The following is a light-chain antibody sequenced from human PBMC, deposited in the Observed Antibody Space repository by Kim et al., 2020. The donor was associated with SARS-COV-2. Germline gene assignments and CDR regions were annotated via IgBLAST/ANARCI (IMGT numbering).Light chain of an antibody. CDR2: GAS. CDR1: QSVSSSY. V-gene: IGKV3-20*01. CDR3: QQYGSSPPYT. Sequence: QGERATLSCRASQSVSSSYLAWYQQKPGQAPRLLIYGASSRATGIPDRFSGSGSGTDFTLTISRLEPEDFAVYYCQQYGSSPPYTFGQGTKLEI. J-gene: IGKJ2*01.